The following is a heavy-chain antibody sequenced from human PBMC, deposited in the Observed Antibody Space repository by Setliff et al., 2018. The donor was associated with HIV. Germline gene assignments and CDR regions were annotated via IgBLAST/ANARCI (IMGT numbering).Heavy chain of an antibody. CDR2: MSHSGST. Sequence: NPSETLSLTCAVYGGSFTEYYWNWIRQPPGKGLEWIGEMSHSGSTKYNPSLKSRVTISGDTSKNQFSLNVNSVTAADTAVYYCAREDTTGYYSLSAFDIWGQGTLVTVSS. V-gene: IGHV4-34*01. CDR3: AREDTTGYYSLSAFDI. J-gene: IGHJ3*02. CDR1: GGSFTEYY. D-gene: IGHD3-22*01.